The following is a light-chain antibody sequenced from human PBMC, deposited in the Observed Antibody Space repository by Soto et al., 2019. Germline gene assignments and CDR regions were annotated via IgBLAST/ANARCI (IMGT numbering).Light chain of an antibody. CDR3: QVWDSGSAHVV. V-gene: IGLV3-21*04. Sequence: SYELTQPPSVSVAPGKTASISCGGNTIGSKGVHWYQQKPGQAPVLVIYSDTDLPPVIPERFSGSTSANLATLTISRDEAGDEADYYCQVWDSGSAHVVFGGGTNLTV. CDR1: TIGSKG. CDR2: SDT. J-gene: IGLJ2*01.